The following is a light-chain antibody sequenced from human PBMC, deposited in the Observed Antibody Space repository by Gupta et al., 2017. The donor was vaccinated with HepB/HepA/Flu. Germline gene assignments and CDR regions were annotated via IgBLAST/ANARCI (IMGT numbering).Light chain of an antibody. CDR2: RNN. J-gene: IGLJ3*02. V-gene: IGLV1-47*01. CDR3: AAWDDSLTAWA. CDR1: NSNLGSNY. Sequence: QSVVTQPPSASATPGTVVTISCSGSNSNLGSNYVFWYQQLPGSAPTLLIYRNNKRPSGVPDRFSGSKSDTSASLAISGLRSQDEAVYYCAAWDDSLTAWAFGGGTILTVL.